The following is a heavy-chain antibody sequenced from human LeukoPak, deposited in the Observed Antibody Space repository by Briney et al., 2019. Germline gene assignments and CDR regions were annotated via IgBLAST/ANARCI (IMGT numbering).Heavy chain of an antibody. J-gene: IGHJ5*02. Sequence: GRSLRLSCAAFGFPFSRFGMNWVRQAPGKGLEWVAVIWYDGSYKYYADSVKGRFTISRDNSENTLFLQMNSLRVEDTGVYYCAGGLHWFDHWGQGTLVTVPS. V-gene: IGHV3-33*01. CDR1: GFPFSRFG. CDR2: IWYDGSYK. D-gene: IGHD2-15*01. CDR3: AGGLHWFDH.